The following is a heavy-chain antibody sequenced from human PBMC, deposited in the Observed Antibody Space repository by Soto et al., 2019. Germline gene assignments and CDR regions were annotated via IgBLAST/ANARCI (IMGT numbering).Heavy chain of an antibody. CDR3: AILSN. Sequence: PGGSLRLSCAASCFTVSSNYMNWVRQAPGKGLEWLSIIYSDGTTYYADSVKGRFTISRDNLKNTLYLQMNNLRAEDTAVYYCAILSNWGQGTLVTVSS. CDR1: CFTVSSNY. CDR2: IYSDGTT. V-gene: IGHV3-53*01. D-gene: IGHD6-6*01. J-gene: IGHJ4*02.